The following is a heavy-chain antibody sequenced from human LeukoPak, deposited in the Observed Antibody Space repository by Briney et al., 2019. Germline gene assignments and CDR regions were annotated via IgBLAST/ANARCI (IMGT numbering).Heavy chain of an antibody. Sequence: GGSLRLSCAASGFTFSSYAMHWVRQAPGKGLEWVAVISYDGSNKYYADSVKGRFTISRDNSKNTLYLQMNSLRAEDTAVYYCARGYYDFWSGYYTLNHHFDYWGQGTLVTVSS. V-gene: IGHV3-30-3*01. CDR1: GFTFSSYA. J-gene: IGHJ4*02. CDR2: ISYDGSNK. D-gene: IGHD3-3*01. CDR3: ARGYYDFWSGYYTLNHHFDY.